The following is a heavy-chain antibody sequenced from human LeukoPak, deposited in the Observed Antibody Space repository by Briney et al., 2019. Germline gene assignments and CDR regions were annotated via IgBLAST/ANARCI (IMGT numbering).Heavy chain of an antibody. CDR1: GFTFSTYG. J-gene: IGHJ4*02. CDR2: IWYDGYDK. Sequence: GGSLRLSCAASGFTFSTYGMHWVRQAPGKGLEWVAVIWYDGYDKYYADSVKGRFTISRDNSKNTLYLQMNSLRAEDTAVYYCARSHCGGDCYQDYWGQGTLVTVSS. V-gene: IGHV3-33*01. D-gene: IGHD2-21*02. CDR3: ARSHCGGDCYQDY.